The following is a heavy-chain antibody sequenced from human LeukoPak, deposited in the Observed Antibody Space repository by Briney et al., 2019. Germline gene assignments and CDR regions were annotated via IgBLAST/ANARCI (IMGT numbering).Heavy chain of an antibody. J-gene: IGHJ6*03. V-gene: IGHV3-7*01. Sequence: GGSLRLSCAASGFTFNTFWMSWVRQAPGKGLEWVANIKQDGSDIYYADSVKGRFTISRDNAKNSLYLQMNSLRAEDTAVYYCARLRAPKVGACYYMDVWGKGTTVTVSS. CDR3: ARLRAPKVGACYYMDV. CDR1: GFTFNTFW. D-gene: IGHD1-26*01. CDR2: IKQDGSDI.